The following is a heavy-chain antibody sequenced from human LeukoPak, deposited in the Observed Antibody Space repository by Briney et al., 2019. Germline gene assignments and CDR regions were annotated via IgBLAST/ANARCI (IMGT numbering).Heavy chain of an antibody. D-gene: IGHD3-22*01. J-gene: IGHJ4*02. CDR3: ARVPSSGHYRNFDY. CDR2: ISHSGST. V-gene: IGHV4-34*01. Sequence: SETLSLTCAVYGESFSGYYGNWIRQPPGKGLEWIGEISHSGSTKYNPSLKSRVTISVDTSKNQFSLKLNSVTAADTAVYYCARVPSSGHYRNFDYWGQGTLVTVSS. CDR1: GESFSGYY.